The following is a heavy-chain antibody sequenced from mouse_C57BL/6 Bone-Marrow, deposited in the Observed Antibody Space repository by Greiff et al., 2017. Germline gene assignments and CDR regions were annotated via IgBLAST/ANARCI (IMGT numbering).Heavy chain of an antibody. Sequence: EVQLQQSGAELVRPGASVKLSCTASGFNIKDDYMHWVKQRPEQGLEWIGWIDPENGDTAYASKFQGKATITADTSSNTAYLQLSSLISEDTAVYYCTSTTVVATPYYFDYWGQGTTLTVSS. CDR1: GFNIKDDY. CDR2: IDPENGDT. D-gene: IGHD1-1*01. J-gene: IGHJ2*01. CDR3: TSTTVVATPYYFDY. V-gene: IGHV14-4*01.